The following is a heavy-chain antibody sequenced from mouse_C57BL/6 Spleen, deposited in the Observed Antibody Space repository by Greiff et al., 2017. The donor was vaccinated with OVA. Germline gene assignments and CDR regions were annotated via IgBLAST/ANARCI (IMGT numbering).Heavy chain of an antibody. CDR2: ISDGGSYT. D-gene: IGHD3-2*02. J-gene: IGHJ2*01. Sequence: EVQLQESGGGLVKPGGSLKLSCAASGFTFSSYAMSWVRQTPEKRLEWVATISDGGSYTYYPDNVKGRFTISRDNAKNNLYLQMSHLKSEDTAMYYCAKTAQARGYFDYWGQGTTLTVSS. CDR3: AKTAQARGYFDY. V-gene: IGHV5-4*01. CDR1: GFTFSSYA.